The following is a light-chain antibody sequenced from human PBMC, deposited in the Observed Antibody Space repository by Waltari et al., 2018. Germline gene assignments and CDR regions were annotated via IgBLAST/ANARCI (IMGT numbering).Light chain of an antibody. V-gene: IGKV2-30*01. CDR3: MQGTHWPPLT. Sequence: VVMTQTPLYLAVTPGQSASISCRSSQSLLSSDGNTYVSWFHQRPGQSPRRLFYKVSFRGSGLPDRITASGSDTDFSLENSRVEAEDVGHYYCMQGTHWPPLTFGGGTKVEI. CDR2: KVS. J-gene: IGKJ4*01. CDR1: QSLLSSDGNTY.